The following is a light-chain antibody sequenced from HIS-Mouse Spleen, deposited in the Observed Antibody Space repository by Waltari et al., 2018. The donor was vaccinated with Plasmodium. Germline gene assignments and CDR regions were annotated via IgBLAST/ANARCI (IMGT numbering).Light chain of an antibody. Sequence: SYELTKPPSVSVSPGQTASITCSGDKLGDKYACWYQQQPGQSPVLVIYQDSKRPPGIHERFSGSNSGNTATLTISGTQAMDEADYYCQAWDSSTDYVFGTGTKVTVL. J-gene: IGLJ1*01. V-gene: IGLV3-1*01. CDR3: QAWDSSTDYV. CDR2: QDS. CDR1: KLGDKY.